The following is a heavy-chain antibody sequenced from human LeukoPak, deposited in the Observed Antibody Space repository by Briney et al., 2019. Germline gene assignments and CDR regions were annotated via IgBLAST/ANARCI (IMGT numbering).Heavy chain of an antibody. CDR3: ARVQSSIVMSPIPTFDY. CDR1: GFTFSRYT. J-gene: IGHJ4*02. Sequence: GGPLRLSCAASGFTFSRYTMNWVRQAPGKGLEWISSIGSSTSHIFYADSVKCRLFVSRDNAQNLLFLHMNSLRAEDTAIYYCARVQSSIVMSPIPTFDYWGQGNLVTASS. V-gene: IGHV3-21*01. D-gene: IGHD2-21*01. CDR2: IGSSTSHI.